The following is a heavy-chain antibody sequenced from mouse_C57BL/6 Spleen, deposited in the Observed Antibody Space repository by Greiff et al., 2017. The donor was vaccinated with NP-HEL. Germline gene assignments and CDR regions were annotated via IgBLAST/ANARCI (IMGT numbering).Heavy chain of an antibody. CDR1: GYTFTSYW. J-gene: IGHJ1*03. Sequence: VQLQQPGAELVRPGTSVKLSCKASGYTFTSYWMHWVKQRPGQGLEWIGVIDPSDSYTNYNQKFKGKATLTVDTSSSTAYMQLSSLTSEDSAVYYCAREAGNWYFDVWGTGTTVTVSS. CDR3: AREAGNWYFDV. CDR2: IDPSDSYT. V-gene: IGHV1-59*01. D-gene: IGHD4-1*01.